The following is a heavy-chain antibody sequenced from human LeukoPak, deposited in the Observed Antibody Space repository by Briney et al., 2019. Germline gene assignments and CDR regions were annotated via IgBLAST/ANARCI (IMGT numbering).Heavy chain of an antibody. CDR1: GFTFSSYA. CDR3: AKECHKDPMIVVVISYGDAFDI. Sequence: GGSLRLSCAASGFTFSSYAMSWVRQAPGKGPEWVSAISGSGGSTYYADSVKGRFTISRDNSKNTLYLQMNSLRAEDTAVYYWAKECHKDPMIVVVISYGDAFDIWGQGTMVTVSS. D-gene: IGHD3-22*01. CDR2: ISGSGGST. J-gene: IGHJ3*02. V-gene: IGHV3-23*01.